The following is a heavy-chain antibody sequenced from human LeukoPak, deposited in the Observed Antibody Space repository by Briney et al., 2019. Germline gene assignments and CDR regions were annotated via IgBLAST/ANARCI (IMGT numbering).Heavy chain of an antibody. Sequence: ASVKVSCKASGGTFISYAISWVRQAPGQGLEWMGRIIPILGIANYAQKFQGRVTITADKSTSTAYMELSSLRSEDTAVYYCATSSGWYGPVYWGQGTLVTVSS. D-gene: IGHD6-19*01. J-gene: IGHJ4*02. V-gene: IGHV1-69*04. CDR3: ATSSGWYGPVY. CDR2: IIPILGIA. CDR1: GGTFISYA.